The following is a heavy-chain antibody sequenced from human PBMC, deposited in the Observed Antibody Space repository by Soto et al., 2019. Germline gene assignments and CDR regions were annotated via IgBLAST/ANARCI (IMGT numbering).Heavy chain of an antibody. Sequence: ASVKPSCKASGYTFTSYYMHCVRQAPGQGLEWMGIINPSGGGTSYAQKFQGRVTMTRDTSTSTVYMELSSLRSEDTAVYYCARGRGAYSSSWYFDYWGQGTLVTVSS. CDR3: ARGRGAYSSSWYFDY. J-gene: IGHJ4*02. CDR1: GYTFTSYY. D-gene: IGHD6-13*01. CDR2: INPSGGGT. V-gene: IGHV1-46*01.